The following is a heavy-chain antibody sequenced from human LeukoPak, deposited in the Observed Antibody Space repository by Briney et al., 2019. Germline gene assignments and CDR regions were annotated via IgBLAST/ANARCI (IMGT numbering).Heavy chain of an antibody. V-gene: IGHV3-21*01. CDR2: ISSFSGYI. CDR1: GFSFSTYS. CDR3: AKDLTSVGIAVAGTFDY. J-gene: IGHJ4*02. Sequence: NTGGSLRLSCAASGFSFSTYSMNWVRQAPGKGLEWVSSISSFSGYIYYADSVKGRFTISRDNAKNSLYLQMNSLRAEDTAVYYCAKDLTSVGIAVAGTFDYWGQGTLVTVSS. D-gene: IGHD6-19*01.